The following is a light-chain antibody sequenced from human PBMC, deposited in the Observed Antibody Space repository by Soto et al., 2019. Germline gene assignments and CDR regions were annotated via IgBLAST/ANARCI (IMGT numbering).Light chain of an antibody. Sequence: EIVLTQSPVTLSLSPGEIATLSFRASQSVSGYVAWYQQKPGQAPRLLIYGASNRATGIPDRFSGSGSGTDFTLTISRLEPEDFAVYYCQQYGSSGTFGQGTKVDIK. CDR3: QQYGSSGT. CDR1: QSVSGY. CDR2: GAS. J-gene: IGKJ1*01. V-gene: IGKV3-20*01.